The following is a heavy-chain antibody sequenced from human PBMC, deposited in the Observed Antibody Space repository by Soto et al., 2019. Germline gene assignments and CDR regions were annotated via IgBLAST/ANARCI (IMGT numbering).Heavy chain of an antibody. CDR2: IYYSGTA. Sequence: PSETLSLTCTVSGGSIIGSGFHWAWIRQPPGKGLEWIGSIYYSGTANYSPSLKSRLAIDVDTSKNQFSLRLSSVTAADTAVYYFATRSGHYVGWFDPWGQGTRVSGSS. CDR1: GGSIIGSGFH. J-gene: IGHJ5*02. CDR3: ATRSGHYVGWFDP. V-gene: IGHV4-39*01. D-gene: IGHD4-17*01.